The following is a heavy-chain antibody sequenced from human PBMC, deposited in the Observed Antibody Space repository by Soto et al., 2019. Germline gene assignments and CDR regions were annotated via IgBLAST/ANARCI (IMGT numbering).Heavy chain of an antibody. CDR1: GFSFRGYE. CDR3: AREPGVSSGWYVDY. Sequence: GSLRLSCAASGFSFRGYEMNWVRQAPGKGLEWVSYISSSGSTIYYADSVKGRFTISRDNAKTSLYLQMNSLRAEDTAVYYCAREPGVSSGWYVDYWGQGTLVTVSS. V-gene: IGHV3-48*03. CDR2: ISSSGSTI. J-gene: IGHJ4*02. D-gene: IGHD6-19*01.